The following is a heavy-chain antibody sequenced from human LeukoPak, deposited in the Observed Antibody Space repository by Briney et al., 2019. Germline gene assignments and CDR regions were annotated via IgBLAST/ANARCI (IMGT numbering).Heavy chain of an antibody. CDR1: GFTFSNYL. V-gene: IGHV3-23*01. CDR3: AMALDY. J-gene: IGHJ4*02. Sequence: GGSLRLSCVASGFTFSNYLMNWVRQAPGKGLEWVSGISHSGSSIYYADSVKGRFTISRDNSKNTLYLQMDRLRVEDTSAYYCAMALDYWGQGTLVTVSS. CDR2: ISHSGSSI.